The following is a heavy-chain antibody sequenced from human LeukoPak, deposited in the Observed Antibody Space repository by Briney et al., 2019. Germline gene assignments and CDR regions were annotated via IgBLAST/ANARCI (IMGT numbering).Heavy chain of an antibody. D-gene: IGHD2/OR15-2a*01. Sequence: ASVKVSCKASGYTFTRYDINWVRQATGQGLEWMGWMNPNSGNTGYAQKFQGRVTMTSNTSISTAYMELSSLRSEDAAVYYCARRGNSRRFDYWGQGTLVTVS. V-gene: IGHV1-8*01. J-gene: IGHJ4*02. CDR3: ARRGNSRRFDY. CDR1: GYTFTRYD. CDR2: MNPNSGNT.